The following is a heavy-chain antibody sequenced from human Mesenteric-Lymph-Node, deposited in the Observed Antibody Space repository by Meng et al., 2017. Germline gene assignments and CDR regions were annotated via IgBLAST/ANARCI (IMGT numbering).Heavy chain of an antibody. J-gene: IGHJ4*02. D-gene: IGHD3-22*01. Sequence: QVQLQGSGPVLVTPSETLSLTCAASGGSISRSDWWSWVRPPPGKGLEWIGETSHSGSTNYSPSLKSRVTISLDKSKNQLSLKLNSVTAADTAVYYCASSDYYRSDYWGQGTLVTVSS. CDR1: GGSISRSDW. CDR2: TSHSGST. V-gene: IGHV4-4*02. CDR3: ASSDYYRSDY.